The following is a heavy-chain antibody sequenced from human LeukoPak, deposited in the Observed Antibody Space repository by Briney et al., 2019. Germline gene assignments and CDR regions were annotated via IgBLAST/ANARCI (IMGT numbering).Heavy chain of an antibody. J-gene: IGHJ4*02. V-gene: IGHV3-53*01. D-gene: IGHD3-10*01. CDR2: XYRNGST. CDR3: ARVYSGSRLD. Sequence: PGGSLRLSCAASGFTVSSEYMSXXXXAPGKGLEWXSXXYRNGSTYYADSVKXXFTXSXXXSENTLYLQMNSLRPEDTAVYYCARVYSGSRLDWGQGTLVTVSS. CDR1: GFTVSSEY.